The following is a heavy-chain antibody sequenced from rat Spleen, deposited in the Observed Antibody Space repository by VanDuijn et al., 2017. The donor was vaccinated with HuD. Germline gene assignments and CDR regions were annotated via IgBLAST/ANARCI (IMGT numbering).Heavy chain of an antibody. V-gene: IGHV5-7*01. CDR1: GFTFSDYN. CDR2: ISYDGSTT. J-gene: IGHJ2*01. CDR3: ARHRGMMVVITPFDY. Sequence: EVQLVESGGGLVQPGRSLKLSCAASGFTFSDYNMAWVRQAPKKGLKWVATISYDGSTTYYRDSVKGRFTISRDNTKSTLYLQMDSLRSEDTATYYCARHRGMMVVITPFDYWGQGVMVTVSA. D-gene: IGHD1-12*02.